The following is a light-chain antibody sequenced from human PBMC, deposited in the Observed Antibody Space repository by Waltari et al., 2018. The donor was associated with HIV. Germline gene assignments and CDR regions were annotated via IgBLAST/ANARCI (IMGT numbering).Light chain of an antibody. Sequence: DIVLIQSQDSLAVSLGEEATLTSRSNQSMFYRSNSKNYLAWYQQKTGQPPKLHMVGSSTREYGVPDRFSGSGAGTDFALTISSLQAEDVAIYYCQQYYNTPLTFGGGTKVEI. CDR1: QSMFYRSNSKNY. CDR3: QQYYNTPLT. CDR2: GSS. V-gene: IGKV4-1*01. J-gene: IGKJ4*01.